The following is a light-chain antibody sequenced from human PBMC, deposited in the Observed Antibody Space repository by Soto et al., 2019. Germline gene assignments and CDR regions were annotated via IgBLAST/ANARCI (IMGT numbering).Light chain of an antibody. CDR3: QQYNNWPPLT. V-gene: IGKV3-15*01. Sequence: EIVMTQSPATLSVSPGDRATLSCRASQSVSSSLAWYQQIPGQAPRLLIYDASTRATGITARFGGSGSGKXFTLTXSSLQSEDXXVXYCQQYNNWPPLTFGGGTKVELK. CDR1: QSVSSS. CDR2: DAS. J-gene: IGKJ4*01.